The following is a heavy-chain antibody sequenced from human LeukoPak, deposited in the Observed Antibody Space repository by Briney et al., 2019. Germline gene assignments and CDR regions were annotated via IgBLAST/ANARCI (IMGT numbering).Heavy chain of an antibody. CDR2: INPNSGGT. D-gene: IGHD4-17*01. CDR3: ARDYGDYKFDY. J-gene: IGHJ4*02. CDR1: GYTFTGYY. V-gene: IGHV1-2*04. Sequence: ASVKVSCKASGYTFTGYYMHWVRQAPGQGLEWMGWINPNSGGTNYAQKFQGWVTMTRDASISTAYMELSRLRSDDTAVYYCARDYGDYKFDYWGQGTLVTVSS.